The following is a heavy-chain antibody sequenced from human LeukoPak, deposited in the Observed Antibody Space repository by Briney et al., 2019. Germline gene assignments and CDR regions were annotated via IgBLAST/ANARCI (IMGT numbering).Heavy chain of an antibody. CDR2: INPSGGST. V-gene: IGHV1-46*01. CDR1: GYTFTSYY. D-gene: IGHD3-22*01. Sequence: ASVKVSCRASGYTFTSYYMHWVRQAPGQGLEWMGIINPSGGSTSYAQKFQGRVTMTRDTSTSTVYMELSSQRSEDTAVYYCARGGDYYDSSGYYYLDYWGQGTLVTVSS. J-gene: IGHJ4*02. CDR3: ARGGDYYDSSGYYYLDY.